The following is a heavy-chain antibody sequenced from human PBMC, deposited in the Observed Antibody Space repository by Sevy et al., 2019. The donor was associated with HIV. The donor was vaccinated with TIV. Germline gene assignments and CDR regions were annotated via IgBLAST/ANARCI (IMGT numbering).Heavy chain of an antibody. V-gene: IGHV3-9*01. Sequence: GGSLRLSCAASGFTFDDYAIHWVRQAPGKGLEWVSGLSWNSGTIDYADSVKGRFTISRDKAKKSLYLQMNSLRDEDTALYYCAKGAGLWLGDAFDVWGQGTMVTVSS. J-gene: IGHJ3*01. CDR2: LSWNSGTI. CDR1: GFTFDDYA. D-gene: IGHD6-19*01. CDR3: AKGAGLWLGDAFDV.